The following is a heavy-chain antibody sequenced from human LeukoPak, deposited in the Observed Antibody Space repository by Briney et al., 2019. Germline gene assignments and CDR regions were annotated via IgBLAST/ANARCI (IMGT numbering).Heavy chain of an antibody. J-gene: IGHJ4*02. Sequence: HPGGTLGLSCAASGFTFSSYGMSWVRQAPGKGLEWVSAISGSGGSTYYADSVKGRFTISRDNSKNTLYLQMNSLRAEDTAVYYCANILLPHLDYWGQGTLVTVSS. V-gene: IGHV3-23*01. CDR2: ISGSGGST. CDR1: GFTFSSYG. CDR3: ANILLPHLDY. D-gene: IGHD2-15*01.